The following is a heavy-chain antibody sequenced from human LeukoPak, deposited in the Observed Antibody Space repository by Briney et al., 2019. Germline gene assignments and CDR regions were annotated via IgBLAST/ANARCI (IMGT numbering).Heavy chain of an antibody. Sequence: SAKVSCKASGYTFTSYGISWVRQAPGQGLEWMGGIIPIFGTANYAQKFQGRVTITADESTSTAYMELSSLRSEDTAVYYCARGNQPGGDYSAFDIWGQGTMVTVSS. CDR1: GYTFTSYG. V-gene: IGHV1-69*13. CDR2: IIPIFGTA. J-gene: IGHJ3*02. CDR3: ARGNQPGGDYSAFDI. D-gene: IGHD4-17*01.